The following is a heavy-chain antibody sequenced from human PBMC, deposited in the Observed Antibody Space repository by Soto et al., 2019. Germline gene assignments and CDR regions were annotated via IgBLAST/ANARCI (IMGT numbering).Heavy chain of an antibody. CDR1: GYTFTNYY. J-gene: IGHJ5*02. D-gene: IGHD2-2*01. CDR3: ARGKVVLLPAGVKSSWLDP. CDR2: INPRSGNT. V-gene: IGHV1-46*01. Sequence: QVQLVQSGAEVKKPGASVLVSCKASGYTFTNYYLHWVRQAPGQGPEWMGIINPRSGNTNYGQRFQGRVTVTRDKSTSTVYMELSSLRPEDTAVYYCARGKVVLLPAGVKSSWLDPWGQGTRVTVSS.